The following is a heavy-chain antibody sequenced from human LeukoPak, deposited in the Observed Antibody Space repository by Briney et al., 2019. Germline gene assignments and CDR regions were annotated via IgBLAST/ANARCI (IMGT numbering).Heavy chain of an antibody. D-gene: IGHD5-18*01. CDR3: ARCGYSLWPDRFDP. Sequence: SETLSLTCTDSGGSISSYYWSWIRQPPGKGLEWIGYIYYSGSTNYNPSLKSRVTISVDTSKNQFSLKLSSVTAADTAVYYCARCGYSLWPDRFDPWGQGTLVTVSS. CDR1: GGSISSYY. V-gene: IGHV4-59*08. CDR2: IYYSGST. J-gene: IGHJ5*02.